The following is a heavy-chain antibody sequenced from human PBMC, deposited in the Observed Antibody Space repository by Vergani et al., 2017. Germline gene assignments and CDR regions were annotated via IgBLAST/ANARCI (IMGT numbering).Heavy chain of an antibody. J-gene: IGHJ4*02. V-gene: IGHV4-34*01. CDR2: INHSGST. D-gene: IGHD6-19*01. Sequence: QVQLQQWGAGLLKPSETLSLTCAVYGGSFSGYYWSWIRQPPGKGLEWIGEINHSGSTNYNPSLKSRVTISVDTSKNQFSLKLSSVTAADTAVYYCARGRRIAVAGTSRDYFDYRGQGTLVTVSS. CDR1: GGSFSGYY. CDR3: ARGRRIAVAGTSRDYFDY.